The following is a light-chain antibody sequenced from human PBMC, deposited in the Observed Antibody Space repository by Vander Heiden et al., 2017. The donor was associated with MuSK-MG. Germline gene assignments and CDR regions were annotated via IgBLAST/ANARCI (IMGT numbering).Light chain of an antibody. J-gene: IGLJ2*01. V-gene: IGLV1-40*01. CDR1: STTIGAGSD. CDR3: QSYDSSMSGSV. CDR2: SNS. Sequence: HSILPPPSPVSGSPGPRATISSTETSTTIGAGSDVPGSQHLPGTAPKALIYSNSKRPSGVPDRFSGSKSGTSASMAITGLQAEDEADYYCQSYDSSMSGSVFGGGTKLTVL.